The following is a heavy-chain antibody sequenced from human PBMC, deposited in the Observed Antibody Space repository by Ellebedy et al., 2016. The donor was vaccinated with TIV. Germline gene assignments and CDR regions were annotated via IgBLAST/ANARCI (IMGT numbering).Heavy chain of an antibody. D-gene: IGHD2-15*01. J-gene: IGHJ3*01. Sequence: GESLKISCAASGFTFSSYWMTWVRQAPGKGLEWVANIGQDGTQTNYLDSVRGRFTISRDNAKNSLYLQMISLRGDDTAVYYCVRDTSPGDTRIGWYDALDFWGQGTLVTVSA. CDR3: VRDTSPGDTRIGWYDALDF. V-gene: IGHV3-7*03. CDR1: GFTFSSYW. CDR2: IGQDGTQT.